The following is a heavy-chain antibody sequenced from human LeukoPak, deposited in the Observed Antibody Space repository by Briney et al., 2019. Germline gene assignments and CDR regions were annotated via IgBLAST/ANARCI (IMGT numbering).Heavy chain of an antibody. CDR2: INSDGSST. V-gene: IGHV3-74*01. CDR1: GFTLSTYW. CDR3: VRGRFCSSGACYGDY. D-gene: IGHD2-15*01. Sequence: GGSLRLSCAASGFTLSTYWMHWVRQGRGKGGVWVSRINSDGSSTNYADSVKGRFTISRDNAKNTVYLQMNSLRAEDTAVYYCVRGRFCSSGACYGDYWGQGTLVTVSS. J-gene: IGHJ4*02.